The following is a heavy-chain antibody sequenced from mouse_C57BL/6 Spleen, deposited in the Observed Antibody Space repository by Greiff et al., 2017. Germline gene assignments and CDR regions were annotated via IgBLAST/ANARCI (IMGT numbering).Heavy chain of an antibody. D-gene: IGHD2-1*01. J-gene: IGHJ4*01. V-gene: IGHV2-9-1*01. CDR2: IWTGGGT. Sequence: VQLQESGPGLVAPSQSLSITCTVSGFSLTSYAISWVRQPPGKGLEWLGVIWTGGGTNYNSALKSRLSISKDNSKSQVFLKMNSLQTDDTARYYCARNPIYYGNYEAMDYWGQGTSVTVSS. CDR1: GFSLTSYA. CDR3: ARNPIYYGNYEAMDY.